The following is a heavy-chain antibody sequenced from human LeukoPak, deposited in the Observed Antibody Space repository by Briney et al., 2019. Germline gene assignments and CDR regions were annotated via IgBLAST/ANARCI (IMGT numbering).Heavy chain of an antibody. Sequence: GRSLRLSCAASGFTFRRYGMHWVRQAPGKGLEYVSAISSNGGSTYYANSVKGRFTISRDNSKNTLYLQMGSLRAEDMAVYYCARLAPNYYDSSGTFDYWGQGTLVTVSS. J-gene: IGHJ4*02. CDR2: ISSNGGST. CDR3: ARLAPNYYDSSGTFDY. CDR1: GFTFRRYG. V-gene: IGHV3-64*01. D-gene: IGHD3-22*01.